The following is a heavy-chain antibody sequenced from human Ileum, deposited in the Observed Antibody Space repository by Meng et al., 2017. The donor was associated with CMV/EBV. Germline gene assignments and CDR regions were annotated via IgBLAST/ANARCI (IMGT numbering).Heavy chain of an antibody. CDR3: AREMGAHDY. CDR2: TYYRSKWYD. J-gene: IGHJ4*02. Sequence: QVQLQHSGPGLVKPSQTRPLPCAISGDSVSSNIAAWSWIRQSPSRGLEWLGRTYYRSKWYDDYAVSVKSRVTITPDTSKNQFSLHLNSVSPEDTAIYFCAREMGAHDYWGQGTLVTVSS. CDR1: GDSVSSNIAA. V-gene: IGHV6-1*01. D-gene: IGHD4/OR15-4a*01.